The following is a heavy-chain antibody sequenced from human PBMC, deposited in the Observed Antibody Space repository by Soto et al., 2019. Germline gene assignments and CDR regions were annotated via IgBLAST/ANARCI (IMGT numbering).Heavy chain of an antibody. CDR2: IWYDGSNK. J-gene: IGHJ6*02. D-gene: IGHD5-18*01. CDR3: ARQDTAMNYGMDV. CDR1: GFTLSSYG. V-gene: IGHV3-33*01. Sequence: GGSLRLSCAASGFTLSSYGMHWLRQAPGKGLEWVAVIWYDGSNKYYADSVKGRFTISRDNSKNTLYLQMNSLRAEDTAVYYCARQDTAMNYGMDVWGQGTTVTVSS.